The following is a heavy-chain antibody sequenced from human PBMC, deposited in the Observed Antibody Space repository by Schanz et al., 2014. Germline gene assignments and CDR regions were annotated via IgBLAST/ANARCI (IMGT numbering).Heavy chain of an antibody. Sequence: QVQLVQSGAEVMKPGSSVKVSCKASRSTFSSYTISWVRQARGQGLEWVGRFIPILDVGNYAQQFQGRVTIAAGKSTTTAYMELNSLNSDDAAVYYCATLDYADSVSWGQGTLVTVSS. CDR2: FIPILDVG. V-gene: IGHV1-69*02. CDR1: RSTFSSYT. J-gene: IGHJ1*01. CDR3: ATLDYADSVS. D-gene: IGHD4-17*01.